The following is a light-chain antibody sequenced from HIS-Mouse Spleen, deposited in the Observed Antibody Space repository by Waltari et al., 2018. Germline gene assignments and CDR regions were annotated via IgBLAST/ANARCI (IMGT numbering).Light chain of an antibody. J-gene: IGLJ2*01. CDR1: ALPKKY. CDR3: YSTDSSGNHRV. CDR2: EDS. V-gene: IGLV3-10*01. Sequence: SYELTQPPSVSVSPGQTARITCSGDALPKKYAYWYQQKSGQAPVLVIYEDSKRPSGIPERFPGSSSGTMATLTISGAQVKDAAEYYCYSTDSSGNHRVFGGGTKLTVL.